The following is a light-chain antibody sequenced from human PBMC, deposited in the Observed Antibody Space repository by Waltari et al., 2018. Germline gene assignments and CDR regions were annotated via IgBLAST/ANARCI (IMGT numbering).Light chain of an antibody. V-gene: IGKV1-6*02. CDR3: LQSHNYPRT. Sequence: IQMTQSPSSLSASVVDTVTIKCRATEDIRSDLNWYQQKPGKAPKLLISTTSKLENGVPSRFSGSGSHTDFTLAISSLQPEDFGTYYCLQSHNYPRTFGQGTKVEI. CDR2: TTS. J-gene: IGKJ1*01. CDR1: EDIRSD.